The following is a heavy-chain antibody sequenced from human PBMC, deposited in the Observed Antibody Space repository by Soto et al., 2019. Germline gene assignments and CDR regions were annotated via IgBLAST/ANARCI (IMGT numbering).Heavy chain of an antibody. CDR3: AKDHSSSWQYYYYYGMDV. CDR1: GFTFSSYA. CDR2: ISGSGGST. D-gene: IGHD6-13*01. Sequence: GGSLRLSCAASGFTFSSYAMSWVRQAPGKGLEWVSAISGSGGSTYYADSVKGRFTISRDNSKNTLYLQMDSLRAEDTAVYYCAKDHSSSWQYYYYYGMDVWRQGTTVTVSS. V-gene: IGHV3-23*01. J-gene: IGHJ6*02.